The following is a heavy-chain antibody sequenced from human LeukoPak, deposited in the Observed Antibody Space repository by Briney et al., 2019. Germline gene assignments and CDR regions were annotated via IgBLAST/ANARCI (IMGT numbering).Heavy chain of an antibody. CDR2: IIPIFGTA. D-gene: IGHD3-22*01. V-gene: IGHV1-69*13. CDR3: ARGNIRKKEYYYDSSGLLYYYYYYMDV. CDR1: GGTFSSYA. J-gene: IGHJ6*03. Sequence: ASVKVSCKASGGTFSSYAISWVRQAPGQGLEWMGGIIPIFGTANYAQKFQGRVKITADESTSTAYMELSSLRSEDTAVYYCARGNIRKKEYYYDSSGLLYYYYYYMDVWGKGTTVTVSS.